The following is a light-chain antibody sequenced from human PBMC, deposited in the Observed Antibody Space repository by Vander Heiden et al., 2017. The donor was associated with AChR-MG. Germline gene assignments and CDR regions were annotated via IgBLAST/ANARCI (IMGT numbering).Light chain of an antibody. J-gene: IGLJ3*02. V-gene: IGLV2-11*01. CDR3: CSYAGSYTYWV. CDR1: SSDVGGYNY. CDR2: DVS. Sequence: QSALTQPRSVSGSPGQSVTISCTGTSSDVGGYNYVPWYQQHPGKAPKLMIYDVSKRPSGVPDRFSGSKSDNAASLTISGLQAEDEADYYCCSYAGSYTYWVFGGGTKLTVL.